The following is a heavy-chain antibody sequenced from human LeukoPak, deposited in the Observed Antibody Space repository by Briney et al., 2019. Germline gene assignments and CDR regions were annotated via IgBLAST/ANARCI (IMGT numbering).Heavy chain of an antibody. CDR1: GFTFSSYA. J-gene: IGHJ4*02. Sequence: GGSLRLSCAASGFTFSSYAMHWVRQAPGKGLEWVAVISCNGGNKYYADSVKGRFTISRDNAKNSLYLQMNSLTAEDTALYYCAKTSEYYYGTGSYSPDYWGQGTLVTVHS. V-gene: IGHV3-30*18. CDR2: ISCNGGNK. CDR3: AKTSEYYYGTGSYSPDY. D-gene: IGHD3-10*01.